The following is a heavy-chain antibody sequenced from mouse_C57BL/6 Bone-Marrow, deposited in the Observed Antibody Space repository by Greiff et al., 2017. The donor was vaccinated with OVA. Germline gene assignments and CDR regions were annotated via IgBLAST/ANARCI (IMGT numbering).Heavy chain of an antibody. CDR3: ARRGYDGYYAMDY. Sequence: VQLQESGAELVKPGASVKMSCKASGYTFTTYPIEWMKQNHGKSLEWIGNFHPYNDDTKYNEKFKGKATLTVEKSSSTVYLELSRLTSDDSAVYYCARRGYDGYYAMDYWGQGTSVTVSS. CDR2: FHPYNDDT. V-gene: IGHV1-47*01. CDR1: GYTFTTYP. J-gene: IGHJ4*01. D-gene: IGHD2-2*01.